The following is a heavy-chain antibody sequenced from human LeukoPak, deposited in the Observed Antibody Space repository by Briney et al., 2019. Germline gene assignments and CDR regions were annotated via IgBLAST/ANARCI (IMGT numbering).Heavy chain of an antibody. CDR3: AKHPGQYSGYDLFDY. CDR2: ISGSGGST. D-gene: IGHD5-12*01. CDR1: GFTFRSYG. V-gene: IGHV3-23*01. J-gene: IGHJ4*02. Sequence: GGSLRLSCAASGFTFRSYGMTWVRQAPGKGLEWVSAISGSGGSTYYADSVKGRFTISRDNSKNTLYLQMNSLRAEDTAVYYCAKHPGQYSGYDLFDYWGQGTLVTVSS.